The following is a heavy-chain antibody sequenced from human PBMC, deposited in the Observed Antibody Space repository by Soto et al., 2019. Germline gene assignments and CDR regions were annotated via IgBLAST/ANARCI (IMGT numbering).Heavy chain of an antibody. CDR2: IYYSGST. Sequence: PSETLSLTCTVSGGSISSSSYYWGWIRQPPGKGLEWIGSIYYSGSTYYNPSLKSRVTISVDTSKNRFSLKLSSVTAADTAVYYCARHLRYYFWSGPYYYYYYYMDVWGKGTTVTVSS. J-gene: IGHJ6*03. V-gene: IGHV4-39*01. D-gene: IGHD3-3*01. CDR3: ARHLRYYFWSGPYYYYYYYMDV. CDR1: GGSISSSSYY.